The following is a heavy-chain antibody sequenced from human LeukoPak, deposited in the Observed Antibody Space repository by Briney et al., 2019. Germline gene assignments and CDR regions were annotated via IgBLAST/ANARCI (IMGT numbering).Heavy chain of an antibody. CDR1: GFTFSSYA. CDR3: AKDKEGGYCSSTSCYSDWFDP. J-gene: IGHJ5*02. V-gene: IGHV3-23*01. D-gene: IGHD2-2*01. Sequence: GGSLRLSCAASGFTFSSYAMSWARQAPGKGLEWVSAISGSGGSTYYADSVKGRFTISRDNSKNTLYLQMNSLRAEDTAVYYCAKDKEGGYCSSTSCYSDWFDPWGQGTLVTVSS. CDR2: ISGSGGST.